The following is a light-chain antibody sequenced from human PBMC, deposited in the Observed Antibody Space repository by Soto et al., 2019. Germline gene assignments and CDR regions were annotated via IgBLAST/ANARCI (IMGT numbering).Light chain of an antibody. CDR3: QQYDNRPQYT. J-gene: IGKJ2*01. V-gene: IGKV1-33*01. Sequence: DIQMTQSPSSLSASVGDRVTITCQASQDISNYLNWYQQKPGKAPTLLIYDASNLETGVPSRFSGSGSGTDFTFTISSLQPEDIATYYCQQYDNRPQYTFGQGTKLEIK. CDR2: DAS. CDR1: QDISNY.